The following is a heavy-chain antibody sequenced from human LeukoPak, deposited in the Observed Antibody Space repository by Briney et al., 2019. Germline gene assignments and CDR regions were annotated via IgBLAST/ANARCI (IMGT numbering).Heavy chain of an antibody. CDR1: GGPISSGGYY. V-gene: IGHV4-31*03. J-gene: IGHJ4*02. CDR3: ARASLTGYYTGSYFDY. D-gene: IGHD3-9*01. Sequence: SETLSLTCTVSGGPISSGGYYWSWIRQHPGKGLEWIGYIYYSGSTYYNPSLKSRVTISVDTSKNQFSLKLSSVTAADTAVYYCARASLTGYYTGSYFDYWGQGTLVTVSS. CDR2: IYYSGST.